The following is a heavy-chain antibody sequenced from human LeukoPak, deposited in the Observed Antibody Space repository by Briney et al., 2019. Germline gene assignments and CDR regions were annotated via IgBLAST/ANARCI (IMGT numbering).Heavy chain of an antibody. Sequence: GRSLRLSCAASGFTFSSYAMHWVRQAPGEGLEWVAVISYDGSNKYYADSVKGRFTISRDNSKNTLYLQMNSLRAEDTAVYYCARDLRRHIVVVTADYYYGMDVWGQGTTVTVSS. D-gene: IGHD2-21*02. CDR1: GFTFSSYA. CDR3: ARDLRRHIVVVTADYYYGMDV. CDR2: ISYDGSNK. J-gene: IGHJ6*02. V-gene: IGHV3-30-3*01.